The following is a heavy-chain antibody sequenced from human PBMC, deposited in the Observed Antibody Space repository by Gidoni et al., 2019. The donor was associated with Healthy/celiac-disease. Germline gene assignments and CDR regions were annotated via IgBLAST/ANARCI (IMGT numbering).Heavy chain of an antibody. CDR2: INHSGST. Sequence: QVQLQQWGAGLLKPSETLSLTCAVYGGSFSGYYWSWIRQPPGKGLEWIGEINHSGSTNYNPSLKSRVTISVDTSKNQFSLKLSSVTAADTAVYYCARGSLAYCGGDCYFGFDYWGQGTLVTVSS. CDR3: ARGSLAYCGGDCYFGFDY. D-gene: IGHD2-21*02. CDR1: GGSFSGYY. V-gene: IGHV4-34*01. J-gene: IGHJ4*02.